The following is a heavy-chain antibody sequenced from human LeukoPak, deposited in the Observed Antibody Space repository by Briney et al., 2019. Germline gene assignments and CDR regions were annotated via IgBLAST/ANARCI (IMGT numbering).Heavy chain of an antibody. CDR2: VDRTESA. Sequence: PSETLSLTCDVYGGFFSGYYWNWIRQPPGKGLEWIGGVDRTESANYNPSLKSRVAISVDMSKNQFSLKLSSVTAADTGVYYRARGLKYYTTSGRLGYWGQGTLVTVSS. V-gene: IGHV4-34*01. J-gene: IGHJ4*02. D-gene: IGHD3-22*01. CDR3: ARGLKYYTTSGRLGY. CDR1: GGFFSGYY.